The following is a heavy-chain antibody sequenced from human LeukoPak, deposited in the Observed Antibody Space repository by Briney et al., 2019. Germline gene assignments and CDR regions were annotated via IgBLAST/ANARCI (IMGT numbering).Heavy chain of an antibody. Sequence: PSETLSLTCAVSGYSISSGYYWDWIRQPPGKGRECIGTIYHSGSTYYNPSLKSRVTISVDTSKNQFSLKLSSVTAADTAVYYCARRHPKNWFDPWGQGTLVTVSS. CDR1: GYSISSGYY. V-gene: IGHV4-38-2*01. CDR2: IYHSGST. CDR3: ARRHPKNWFDP. J-gene: IGHJ5*02.